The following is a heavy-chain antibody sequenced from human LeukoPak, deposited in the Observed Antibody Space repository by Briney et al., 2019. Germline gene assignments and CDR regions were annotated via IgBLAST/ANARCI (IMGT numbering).Heavy chain of an antibody. CDR3: ARNPAGIGDY. V-gene: IGHV3-48*02. CDR1: GFTFSTYN. D-gene: IGHD1-26*01. CDR2: ISSDSRII. Sequence: GGSLRLSCAASGFTFSTYNMNWVRQAPGKGLEWVSFISSDSRIIYYADSVKGRFTVSRDNAKNSLYLQMNSLRDEDTAVYYCARNPAGIGDYWGQGTLVTVSS. J-gene: IGHJ4*02.